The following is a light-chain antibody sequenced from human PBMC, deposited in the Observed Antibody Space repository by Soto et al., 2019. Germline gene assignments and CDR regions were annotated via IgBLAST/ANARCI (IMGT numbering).Light chain of an antibody. CDR2: LTS. Sequence: DIVLTQSPVTLSSFPGDRVTLSCRASQAVNTRLAWYQHKPGQAPRFLIYLTSNRAAGIPARFSGSGSGTDFTLTISDVEPEDFAVYYCHQRQSWPRTFGQGTKVDI. CDR3: HQRQSWPRT. V-gene: IGKV3-11*01. J-gene: IGKJ1*01. CDR1: QAVNTR.